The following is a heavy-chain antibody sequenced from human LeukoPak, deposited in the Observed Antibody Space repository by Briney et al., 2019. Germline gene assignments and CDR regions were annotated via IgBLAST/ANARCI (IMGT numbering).Heavy chain of an antibody. CDR3: AKDIEEWLVKGGGCFDY. CDR2: ISYDGSNK. Sequence: PGGSLRLSCAASGFTFTDFWMHWVRQAPGKGLEWVAVISYDGSNKYYADSVKGRFTISRDNSKNTLYLQMNSLRAEDTAVYYCAKDIEEWLVKGGGCFDYWGQGTQVTVSS. J-gene: IGHJ4*02. CDR1: GFTFTDFW. V-gene: IGHV3-30*18. D-gene: IGHD6-19*01.